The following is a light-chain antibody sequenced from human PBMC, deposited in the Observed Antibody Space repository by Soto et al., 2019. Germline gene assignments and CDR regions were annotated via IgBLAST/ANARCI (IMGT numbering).Light chain of an antibody. CDR1: QSVSTR. J-gene: IGKJ1*01. CDR3: QQYSGDWT. CDR2: DAS. V-gene: IGKV1-5*02. Sequence: DIQMTQSPSSLSASVGDRVTIICRASQSVSTRLAWYQQKPGKAPKVLIYDASSWAGGVPSRFTGSGSRTEFTLTINSLQPDDFATYYFQQYSGDWTFGQGTQVELK.